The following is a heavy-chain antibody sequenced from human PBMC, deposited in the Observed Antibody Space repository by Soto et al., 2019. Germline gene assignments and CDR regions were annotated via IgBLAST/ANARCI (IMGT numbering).Heavy chain of an antibody. CDR3: AGPGYSSQDY. CDR2: ISGSGDGT. CDR1: GFTFSSVA. Sequence: GGSLRLSCAASGFTFSSVALSWVRQAPGKGLEWVSAISGSGDGTDYADSVKGRFTISRDNSKNTLYLQMNSLRAEDTAVYYCAGPGYSSQDYWGQGALVTVSS. J-gene: IGHJ4*02. V-gene: IGHV3-23*01. D-gene: IGHD5-18*01.